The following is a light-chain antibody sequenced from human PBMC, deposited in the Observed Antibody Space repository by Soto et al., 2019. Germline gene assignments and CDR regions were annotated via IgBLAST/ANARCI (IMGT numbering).Light chain of an antibody. CDR2: EVT. Sequence: QSALTQPASVSGSPGQSITIFCTGTISDVGGHGYVPWYQQHPGKAPKLMIYEVTYRPSGVSDRFSGSKSGNTASLTISGLQAEDEADYYCFSFTSHSSHYVFGTGTKLTVL. V-gene: IGLV2-14*01. CDR3: FSFTSHSSHYV. CDR1: ISDVGGHGY. J-gene: IGLJ1*01.